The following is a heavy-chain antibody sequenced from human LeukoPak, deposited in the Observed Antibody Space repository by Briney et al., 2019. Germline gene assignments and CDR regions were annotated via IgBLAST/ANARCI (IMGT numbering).Heavy chain of an antibody. V-gene: IGHV3-48*03. CDR2: ISSSGSTI. CDR3: AKSYNNPTVAIRVRGVIPYFDS. D-gene: IGHD3-10*01. CDR1: GFTFSSYE. Sequence: GGSLRLSCAASGFTFSSYEMNWARQAPGKGLEWVSHISSSGSTIYYADSVKGRFIISRDNSKTTMYLQMNSLRADDTAVYYCAKSYNNPTVAIRVRGVIPYFDSWGQGSLVTVSS. J-gene: IGHJ4*02.